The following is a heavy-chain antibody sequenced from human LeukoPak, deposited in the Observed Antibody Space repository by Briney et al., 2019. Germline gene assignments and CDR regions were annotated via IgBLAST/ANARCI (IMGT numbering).Heavy chain of an antibody. D-gene: IGHD3-10*01. CDR3: VRDNSGSVVRGVLQY. Sequence: GGSLRLSCAASEFTFSSYGMHWVRQAPGKGLEWVAVIWYDGSNKYYADSVKGRFTISRDNSKNTLYLQMNSLRAEDTAVYYCVRDNSGSVVRGVLQYWGQGTLVTVSS. V-gene: IGHV3-33*08. CDR1: EFTFSSYG. J-gene: IGHJ4*02. CDR2: IWYDGSNK.